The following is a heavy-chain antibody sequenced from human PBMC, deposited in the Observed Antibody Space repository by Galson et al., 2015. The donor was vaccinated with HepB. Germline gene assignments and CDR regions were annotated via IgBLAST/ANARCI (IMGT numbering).Heavy chain of an antibody. CDR2: INPNSGGT. Sequence: SVKVSCKASGYTFTGYYMHWVRQAPGQGLEWMGWINPNSGGTNYAQKFQGRVTMTRDTSISTAYMELSRLRSDDTAVYYCARLNWNYWVDDCWGQGTLVTVSS. CDR3: ARLNWNYWVDDC. V-gene: IGHV1-2*02. J-gene: IGHJ4*02. D-gene: IGHD1-7*01. CDR1: GYTFTGYY.